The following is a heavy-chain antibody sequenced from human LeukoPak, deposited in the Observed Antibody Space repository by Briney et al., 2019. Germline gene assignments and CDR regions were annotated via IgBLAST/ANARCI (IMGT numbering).Heavy chain of an antibody. V-gene: IGHV4-4*07. D-gene: IGHD6-13*01. Sequence: SETLSLTCTVSGGSISSYYWSWIRQPAGKGLEWIGRIYTSGSTNYNPSLKSRVTISVDTSKNQFSLKLSSVTAADTAVYYCARGSSSFSGLYFDYWGQGTLVTVSS. CDR1: GGSISSYY. CDR2: IYTSGST. CDR3: ARGSSSFSGLYFDY. J-gene: IGHJ4*02.